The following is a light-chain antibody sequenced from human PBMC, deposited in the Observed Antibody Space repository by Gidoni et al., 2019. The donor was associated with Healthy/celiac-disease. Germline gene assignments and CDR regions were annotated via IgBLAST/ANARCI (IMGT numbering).Light chain of an antibody. CDR2: AAS. CDR1: QGISNY. CDR3: QKYNSAPRT. V-gene: IGKV1-27*01. J-gene: IGKJ1*01. Sequence: DIQMTQSPSSLSASVGDRVTITCRASQGISNYLAWYQQKPGKVPKLLIYAASTLQSGGPSRFGGSGSGTDFTLTISSLQPEDVATYYCQKYNSAPRTFGQGTKVEIK.